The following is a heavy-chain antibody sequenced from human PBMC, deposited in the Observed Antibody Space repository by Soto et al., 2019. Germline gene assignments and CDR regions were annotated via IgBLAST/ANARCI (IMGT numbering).Heavy chain of an antibody. D-gene: IGHD3-22*01. V-gene: IGHV5-10-1*01. Sequence: GESLKISCKGSGYSFAGYWITWVRQKPGKGLEWMGRIDPSDSQTYYSPSFRGHVTISVTKSITTVFLQWSSLRAPDTAMYYCARQIYDSDTGPNFQYYFDSWGQGTPVTVSS. CDR2: IDPSDSQT. J-gene: IGHJ4*02. CDR3: ARQIYDSDTGPNFQYYFDS. CDR1: GYSFAGYW.